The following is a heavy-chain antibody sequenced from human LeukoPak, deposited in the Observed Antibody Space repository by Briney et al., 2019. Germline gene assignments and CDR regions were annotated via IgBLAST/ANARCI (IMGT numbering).Heavy chain of an antibody. Sequence: SETLSLTCAVYGGSFSGYYWSWIRQPPGKGLEWIGEINHSGSTNYNPSLKSRVTISVDTSKNQFSLKLSSVPAADTAVYYCARGGVYCSGGSCYVYDYWGQGTLVTVSS. V-gene: IGHV4-34*01. CDR2: INHSGST. D-gene: IGHD2-15*01. CDR1: GGSFSGYY. J-gene: IGHJ4*02. CDR3: ARGGVYCSGGSCYVYDY.